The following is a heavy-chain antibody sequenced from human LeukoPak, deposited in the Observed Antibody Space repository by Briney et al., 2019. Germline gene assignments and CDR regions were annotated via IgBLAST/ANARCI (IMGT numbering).Heavy chain of an antibody. CDR3: ARSPLNYDILTGYYIG. Sequence: SETLSLTCTVSGTSISSYYWSWIRQPPGKGLEWIGYIYYSGSTNYSPSLKSRVTMSVETSKNHFSLRLSSVTAADTAVYYCARSPLNYDILTGYYIGWGQGTLVIVSS. V-gene: IGHV4-59*01. CDR1: GTSISSYY. D-gene: IGHD3-9*01. J-gene: IGHJ4*02. CDR2: IYYSGST.